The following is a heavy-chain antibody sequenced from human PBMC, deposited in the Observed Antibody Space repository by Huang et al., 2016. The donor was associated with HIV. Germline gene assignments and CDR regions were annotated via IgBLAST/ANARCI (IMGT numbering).Heavy chain of an antibody. CDR2: VYFLGNT. J-gene: IGHJ6*02. CDR1: GTSMTSSTFY. CDR3: AREVRSVDTDRPDGYYYRGLDV. V-gene: IGHV4-39*02. D-gene: IGHD2-2*03. Sequence: QLRESGPGLVTPSETLSLTCSASGTSMTSSTFYWGGVRQPPGRGLEWIGSVYFLGNTYYNPALKSRFTISIDTANKHYSMRLTSVTAADTAVYFCAREVRSVDTDRPDGYYYRGLDVWGQGTTVIVSS.